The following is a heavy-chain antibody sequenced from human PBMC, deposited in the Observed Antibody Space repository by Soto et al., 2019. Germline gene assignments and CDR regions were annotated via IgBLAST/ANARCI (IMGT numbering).Heavy chain of an antibody. CDR2: INHSGST. CDR3: ARDKITGLFDY. D-gene: IGHD2-8*02. CDR1: GGSFSGYS. Sequence: SETLSLTCAVYGGSFSGYSWTWIRQPPGTGLEWIGEINHSGSTHYNPSLKSRVTISVDTSKNQFSLKLTSVTAADTAVYYCARDKITGLFDYWGQGTLVTVSP. J-gene: IGHJ4*02. V-gene: IGHV4-34*01.